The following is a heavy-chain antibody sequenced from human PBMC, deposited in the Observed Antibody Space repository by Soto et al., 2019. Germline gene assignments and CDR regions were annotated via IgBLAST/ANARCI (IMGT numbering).Heavy chain of an antibody. CDR2: MYYSETT. CDR3: ARANSSTWYKLEYKWFDP. V-gene: IGHV4-59*01. CDR1: GASINDFY. D-gene: IGHD6-13*01. J-gene: IGHJ5*02. Sequence: ETLSLTCTVSGASINDFYWSWIRQTPGKGLEWVGFMYYSETTKYNPSLKGRVNMSLDTSKNQVSLHLKSVTAADTAVYYCARANSSTWYKLEYKWFDPWGQGTQVTVSS.